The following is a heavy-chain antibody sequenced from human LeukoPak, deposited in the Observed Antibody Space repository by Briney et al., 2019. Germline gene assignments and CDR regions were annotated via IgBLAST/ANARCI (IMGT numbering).Heavy chain of an antibody. CDR3: ANPRRLTVVVVAATIDY. D-gene: IGHD2-15*01. CDR1: GFTFSSYA. V-gene: IGHV3-30-3*01. Sequence: PGGSLRLSCAASGFTFSSYAMHWVRQAPGKGLEWVAVISYDGSNKYYADSVKGRFTISRDNSKNTLYLQMNSLRAEDTAVYYCANPRRLTVVVVAATIDYWGQGTLVTVSS. CDR2: ISYDGSNK. J-gene: IGHJ4*02.